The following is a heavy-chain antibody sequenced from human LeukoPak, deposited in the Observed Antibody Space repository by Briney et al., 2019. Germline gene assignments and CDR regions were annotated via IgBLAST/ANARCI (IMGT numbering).Heavy chain of an antibody. D-gene: IGHD3-3*01. J-gene: IGHJ4*02. CDR3: ARDFRGGYDFWSGYYTPYYFDY. V-gene: IGHV4-39*07. CDR1: SGSISSSSYY. Sequence: PSETLSLTCTVSSGSISSSSYYWGWIRQPPGKGLEWIGSIYYSGSTYYNPSLKSRVTISVDTSKNQFSLKLSSVTAADTAVYYCARDFRGGYDFWSGYYTPYYFDYWGQGTLVTVSP. CDR2: IYYSGST.